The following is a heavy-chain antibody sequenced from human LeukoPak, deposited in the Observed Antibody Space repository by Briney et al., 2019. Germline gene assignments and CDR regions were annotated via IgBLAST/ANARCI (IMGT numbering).Heavy chain of an antibody. CDR3: ARVRGGSNSFYFDY. Sequence: PGGSLRLSCAASGLTFSSYEMNWVRPAPGEGLEWVSYISSSGSTIYYPDSVRDRLTISRDNAKHSLYLQMNSLRAEDTAVYYCARVRGGSNSFYFDYWSQGTLVTVPS. D-gene: IGHD5-24*01. CDR1: GLTFSSYE. J-gene: IGHJ4*02. CDR2: ISSSGSTI. V-gene: IGHV3-48*03.